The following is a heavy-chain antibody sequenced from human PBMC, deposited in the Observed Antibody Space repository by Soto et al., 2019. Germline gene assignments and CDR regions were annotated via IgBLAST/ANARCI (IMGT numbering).Heavy chain of an antibody. V-gene: IGHV3-66*04. CDR2: IYTGGST. D-gene: IGHD6-19*01. CDR3: ARLYSSGWYFGY. CDR1: GFTVSSNY. J-gene: IGHJ4*01. Sequence: PGGSLRLSCAASGFTVSSNYLSWVRQAPGKGLEWVSVIYTGGSTDYVDSVKGRFTISRDNSKNTLDLQMNSLRADDTAVYYCARLYSSGWYFGYWGHGTLVTVSS.